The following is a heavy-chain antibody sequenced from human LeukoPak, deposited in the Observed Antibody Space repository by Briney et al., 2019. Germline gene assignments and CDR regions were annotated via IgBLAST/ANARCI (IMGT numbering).Heavy chain of an antibody. CDR1: GGSFSGYY. CDR2: INHSGST. D-gene: IGHD3-10*01. Sequence: PSETLSLTCAVYGGSFSGYYWSWIRQPPGKGLEWIGEINHSGSTNYSPSLKSRVTISVDTSKNQFSLKLSSVTAADTAVYYCARAPSFFYYGSSYYYYYMDVWGKGTTVTVSS. CDR3: ARAPSFFYYGSSYYYYYMDV. J-gene: IGHJ6*03. V-gene: IGHV4-34*01.